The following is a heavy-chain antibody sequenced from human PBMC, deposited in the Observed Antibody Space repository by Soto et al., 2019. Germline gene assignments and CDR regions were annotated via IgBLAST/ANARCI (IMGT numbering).Heavy chain of an antibody. J-gene: IGHJ3*02. V-gene: IGHV1-18*04. D-gene: IGHD3-16*02. CDR1: GYTFTSYG. CDR2: ISAYNGNT. Sequence: ASVKVSCKASGYTFTSYGISWVRQAPGQGLEWMGWISAYNGNTNYAQKLQGRVTMTTDTSTSTACMELRSLRSDDTAVYYCARMLGVWGSYRLDIWGQGTMVTVSS. CDR3: ARMLGVWGSYRLDI.